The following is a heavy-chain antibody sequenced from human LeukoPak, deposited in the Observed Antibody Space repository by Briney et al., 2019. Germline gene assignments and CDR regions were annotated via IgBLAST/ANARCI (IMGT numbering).Heavy chain of an antibody. D-gene: IGHD4-11*01. CDR1: GFIFNHHA. Sequence: GGSLRLACAASGFIFNHHAMHWGRQAPGKGLEWVAVIWSDKSNRFYADSVRGRFTISRDDSRKTVYLQMEGMTAEDTAIYYCEKDAQRGFDYSNSLENWGQGALVTVAS. J-gene: IGHJ4*02. V-gene: IGHV3-33*06. CDR2: IWSDKSNR. CDR3: EKDAQRGFDYSNSLEN.